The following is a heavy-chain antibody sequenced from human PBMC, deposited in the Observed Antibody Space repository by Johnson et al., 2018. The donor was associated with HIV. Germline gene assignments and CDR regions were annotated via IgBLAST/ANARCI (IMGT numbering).Heavy chain of an antibody. V-gene: IGHV3-30*04. CDR3: ARVKSDGDYVGLDAFDI. J-gene: IGHJ3*02. CDR1: GFSFSNYA. CDR2: ISYDGSDT. Sequence: VQVVESGGGVVQPGRSLRLSCAASGFSFSNYAIEWVRQAPGKGLEWVALISYDGSDTYYADSVQGRFTISRDNSKNTLYLQMNSLRAEDTAVYYCARVKSDGDYVGLDAFDIWGQGTMVTVSS. D-gene: IGHD4-17*01.